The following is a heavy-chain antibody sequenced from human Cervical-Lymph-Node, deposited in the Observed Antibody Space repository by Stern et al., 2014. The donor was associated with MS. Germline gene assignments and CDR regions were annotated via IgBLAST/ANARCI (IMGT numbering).Heavy chain of an antibody. CDR1: RGTVSTYA. V-gene: IGHV1-69*04. CDR3: ARRRDYFDN. CDR2: IIPAVDIT. J-gene: IGHJ4*02. Sequence: VQLVQSGAEVKKPGSSVKVSCKASRGTVSTYALTWVRQAPGQGLEWMGRIIPAVDITNYAQKFQGRVRITADKSTNTVYMELSSLRSEDTAVYYCARRRDYFDNWGQGTLVTVSS.